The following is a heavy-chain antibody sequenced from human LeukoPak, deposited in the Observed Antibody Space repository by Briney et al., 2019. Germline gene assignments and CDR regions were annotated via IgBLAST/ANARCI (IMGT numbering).Heavy chain of an antibody. CDR2: IYHSGST. Sequence: KPSGTLSLTCAVSGGSISSSNWWSWVRQPPGKGLEWIGEIYHSGSTNYNPSLKSRVTILVDKSKNQFSLKLSSVTAADTAVYYCARENSRPTRGFDPWGQGTLVTVSS. J-gene: IGHJ5*02. D-gene: IGHD6-13*01. V-gene: IGHV4-4*02. CDR3: ARENSRPTRGFDP. CDR1: GGSISSSNW.